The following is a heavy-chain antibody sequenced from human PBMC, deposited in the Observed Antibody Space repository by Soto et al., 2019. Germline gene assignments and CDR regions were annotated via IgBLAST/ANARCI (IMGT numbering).Heavy chain of an antibody. J-gene: IGHJ4*02. V-gene: IGHV4-31*03. CDR3: AREPLD. CDR1: RGSISSGGYY. Sequence: QVQLQESGPGLVKPSQTLSLTCTVSRGSISSGGYYWTWIRQHPGKALEGIGYICYSGITYYNPSPQSRVTISVDTSKSQFSLTLSSVTAAARAVYYCAREPLDWGQGTLGTASS. CDR2: ICYSGIT.